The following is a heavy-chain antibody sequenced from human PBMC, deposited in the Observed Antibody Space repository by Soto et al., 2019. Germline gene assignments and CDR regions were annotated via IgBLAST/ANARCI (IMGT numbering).Heavy chain of an antibody. CDR2: IIPIFGTA. V-gene: IGHV1-69*01. J-gene: IGHJ5*02. Sequence: QVQLVQSGAEVKKPGSSVKVSCKASGGTFSSYAISWVRQAPGQGLEWLGGIIPIFGTANYAQKFQGRVTINADESPSPAYMEVSSLRSEDTAVYYCARGGVHCSSTSCYDLWFDPWGHGTLVTASS. D-gene: IGHD2-2*01. CDR1: GGTFSSYA. CDR3: ARGGVHCSSTSCYDLWFDP.